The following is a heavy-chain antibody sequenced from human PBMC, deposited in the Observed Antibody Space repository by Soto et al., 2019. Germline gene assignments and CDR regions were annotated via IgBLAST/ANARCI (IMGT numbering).Heavy chain of an antibody. D-gene: IGHD3-10*01. CDR1: GGSISSGGYY. J-gene: IGHJ6*02. V-gene: IGHV4-31*03. Sequence: SETLSLTCTVSGGSISSGGYYCSWIRQHPVKGLDWIGYIYYSGSTYYNPSLKSRVTMSVDTSKNQFSLKLSSVTAADTAVYYCARAYGSGSYYNPLYYYYGMDVWGQGTTVTVSS. CDR2: IYYSGST. CDR3: ARAYGSGSYYNPLYYYYGMDV.